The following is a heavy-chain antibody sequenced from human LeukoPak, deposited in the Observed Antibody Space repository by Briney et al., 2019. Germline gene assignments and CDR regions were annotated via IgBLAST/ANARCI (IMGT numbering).Heavy chain of an antibody. V-gene: IGHV1-69*06. D-gene: IGHD1-26*01. J-gene: IGHJ2*01. CDR3: ARGRGAAPLYWYFDL. CDR1: GGTFSSYA. CDR2: IIPIFGTA. Sequence: SVKVSCKASGGTFSSYAISWVRQAPGQGLEWMGGIIPIFGTANYAQKFQGRVTITADKSTSTAYMELSSLRSDDTAVYYCARGRGAAPLYWYFDLWGRGTLVTVSS.